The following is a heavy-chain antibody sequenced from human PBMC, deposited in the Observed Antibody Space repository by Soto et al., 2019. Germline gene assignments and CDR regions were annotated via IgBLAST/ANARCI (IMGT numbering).Heavy chain of an antibody. CDR2: ISSNGVGT. J-gene: IGHJ6*03. CDR1: GFTLSGYA. V-gene: IGHV3-64*01. Sequence: EVQLAESGGGLAQPGGSLRLSCAASGFTLSGYAMDWVRQAPGKGLEYVSGISSNGVGTYYANSVQGRFTISRDNSKNTVYLQMGSLGPEDMAVYYCARRARPDFSYLDVWGKGSTVTVSS. CDR3: ARRARPDFSYLDV. D-gene: IGHD6-6*01.